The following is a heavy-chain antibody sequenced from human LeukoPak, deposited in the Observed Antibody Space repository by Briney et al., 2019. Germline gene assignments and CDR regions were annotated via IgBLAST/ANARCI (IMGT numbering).Heavy chain of an antibody. J-gene: IGHJ4*02. V-gene: IGHV4-30-2*01. Sequence: SQTLSLTCAVSGGSISSGGYSWSWIRQPPGKGLEWIGYIYHSGSPYYNPSLKSRVTISVDRSKNQFSLKLSSVTAADTAVYYCARGRRVAGAFDYWGQGTLVTVSS. CDR2: IYHSGSP. D-gene: IGHD2-15*01. CDR3: ARGRRVAGAFDY. CDR1: GGSISSGGYS.